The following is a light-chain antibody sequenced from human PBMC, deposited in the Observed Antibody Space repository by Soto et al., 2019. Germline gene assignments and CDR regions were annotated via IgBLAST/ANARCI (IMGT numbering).Light chain of an antibody. V-gene: IGLV2-23*02. CDR3: RSYAGSSTLYV. CDR2: EVS. Sequence: QSALTQPASVSGSPGQSITISCTGTSSDVGSYNLVSWYQQHPGKAPKLMIYEVSKRPSGISNRFSGSKSGNTASLTISGLQAEDEADYYCRSYAGSSTLYVFGTGPKVTVL. CDR1: SSDVGSYNL. J-gene: IGLJ1*01.